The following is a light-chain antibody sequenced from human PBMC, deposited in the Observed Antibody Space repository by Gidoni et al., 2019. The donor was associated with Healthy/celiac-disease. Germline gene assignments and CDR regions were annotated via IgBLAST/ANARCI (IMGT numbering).Light chain of an antibody. CDR2: GSS. CDR1: QSVSSSY. J-gene: IGKJ4*01. V-gene: IGKV3-20*01. CDR3: QQYGSSPLT. Sequence: EIVLTQSPRTLSLSPGERATLSCRARQSVSSSYLAWYQQKHGQAPRLLIYGSSSRATGIPDRFSGSGSGTDFTLTISRREPEDFAVYYCQQYGSSPLTFGGGTKVEIK.